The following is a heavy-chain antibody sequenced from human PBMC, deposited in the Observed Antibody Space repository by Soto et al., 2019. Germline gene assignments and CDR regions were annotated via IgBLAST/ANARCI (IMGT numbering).Heavy chain of an antibody. CDR3: GTRGGGGGY. CDR1: GFTVSNNY. CDR2: IYSGGYT. J-gene: IGHJ4*02. Sequence: EVQLVESGGGLIQPGGSLRLSCAVSGFTVSNNYMSWVRQAPGKGLEGVSVIYSGGYTAYGDSVKGRFTISRDNSKNTRILKKKSRRAAATAVFYGGTRGGGGGYWGQGTLVTVSS. V-gene: IGHV3-53*01. D-gene: IGHD3-16*01.